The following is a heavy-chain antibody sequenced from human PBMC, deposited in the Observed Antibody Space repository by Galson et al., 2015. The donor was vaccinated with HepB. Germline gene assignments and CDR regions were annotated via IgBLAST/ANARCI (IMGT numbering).Heavy chain of an antibody. CDR1: GFTFSTYA. J-gene: IGHJ4*02. CDR2: VTGNGGYT. V-gene: IGHV3-23*01. CDR3: AKDELQWHDQ. Sequence: SLRLSCAGTGFTFSTYALSWVRQAPGKGLEWVAVVTGNGGYTAYTESMKGRFTISRDNSKNTLYLQMNRLRADDTAVYYCAKDELQWHDQWGQGTPVTVSS. D-gene: IGHD6-19*01.